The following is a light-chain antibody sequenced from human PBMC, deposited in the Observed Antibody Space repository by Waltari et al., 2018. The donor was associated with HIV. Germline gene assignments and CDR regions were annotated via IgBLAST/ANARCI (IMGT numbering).Light chain of an antibody. Sequence: QSVLTQPPSASGTPGQRVTISCSGSSPNIGSHYVSWYQQLPGTAPKLLIFRNNQRPSGVPDRFSGSKSGTSASLAISGLRSEDEAEYYCAAWDDSLSGYVFGTGTKVTVL. J-gene: IGLJ1*01. CDR2: RNN. CDR3: AAWDDSLSGYV. V-gene: IGLV1-47*01. CDR1: SPNIGSHY.